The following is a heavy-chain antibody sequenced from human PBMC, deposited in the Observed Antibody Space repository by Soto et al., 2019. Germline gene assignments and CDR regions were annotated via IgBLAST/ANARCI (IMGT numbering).Heavy chain of an antibody. Sequence: GGSLKLSCAASGFTFSNYAMSWIRQAPGKGLEWVSTIRETGNTYYADSVRGRFATSRDNSENTLYLQMSSLRAEDTAVYYCAKQQMGVIRALDYWGQGTLVTVSS. D-gene: IGHD1-26*01. CDR3: AKQQMGVIRALDY. J-gene: IGHJ4*02. CDR2: IRETGNT. V-gene: IGHV3-23*01. CDR1: GFTFSNYA.